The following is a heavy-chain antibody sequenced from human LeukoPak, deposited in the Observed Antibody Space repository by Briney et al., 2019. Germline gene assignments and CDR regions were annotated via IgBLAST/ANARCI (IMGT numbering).Heavy chain of an antibody. V-gene: IGHV3-53*04. J-gene: IGHJ5*02. CDR1: GFTVSSNY. CDR2: IYSGGST. D-gene: IGHD1-26*01. CDR3: ARARGGSGKNWFDP. Sequence: PGGSLRLSCAASGFTVSSNYMSWVRQAPGKGLEWVSVIYSGGSTYYADSVKGRFTISRHNSKNTLYLQMNSLRAEDTAVYYCARARGGSGKNWFDPWGREPWSPSPQ.